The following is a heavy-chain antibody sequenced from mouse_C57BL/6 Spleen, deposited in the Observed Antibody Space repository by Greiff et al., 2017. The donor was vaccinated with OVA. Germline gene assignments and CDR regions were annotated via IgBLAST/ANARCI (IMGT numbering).Heavy chain of an antibody. V-gene: IGHV1-39*01. CDR2: IYPNYGTT. CDR3: APHYDYDVWFAD. CDR1: GYSFTDYN. J-gene: IGHJ3*01. Sequence: VQLQQSGPELVKPGASVKISCKASGYSFTDYNMNWVKQSNGKSLEWIGVIYPNYGTTSYNQKFKGKATLTVDQSSSTAYIQLNILRSEDSAVDDCAPHYDYDVWFADRGQGTLVTVSA. D-gene: IGHD2-4*01.